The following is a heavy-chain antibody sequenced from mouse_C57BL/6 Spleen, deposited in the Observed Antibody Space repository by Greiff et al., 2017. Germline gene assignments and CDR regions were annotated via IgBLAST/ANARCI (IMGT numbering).Heavy chain of an antibody. Sequence: EVQVVESGGGLVQPGGSMKLSCVASGFTFSNYWMHWVRQSPEQGLEWVAQISLKSDNYATHYAVSVKGRFTISRDDSKSSVYLQMNNLRAEDTGIYYCTENCYGSSYFAYWGQGTLVTVSA. CDR1: GFTFSNYW. CDR2: ISLKSDNYAT. CDR3: TENCYGSSYFAY. D-gene: IGHD1-1*01. V-gene: IGHV6-3*01. J-gene: IGHJ3*01.